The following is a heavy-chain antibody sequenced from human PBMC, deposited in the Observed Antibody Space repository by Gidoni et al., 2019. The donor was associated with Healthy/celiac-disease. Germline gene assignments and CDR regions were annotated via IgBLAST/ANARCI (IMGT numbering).Heavy chain of an antibody. V-gene: IGHV3-7*03. CDR3: ARFSYGSYYYYGMDV. CDR1: GFTFSSYW. D-gene: IGHD5-18*01. CDR2: IKQDGSEK. Sequence: EVQLVESGGGLVQPGGSLRLSCAASGFTFSSYWMSWVRQAPGKGLEWVANIKQDGSEKYYVDSVKGRFTISRDNAKNSLYLQMNSLRAEDTAVYYCARFSYGSYYYYGMDVWGQGTTVTVSS. J-gene: IGHJ6*02.